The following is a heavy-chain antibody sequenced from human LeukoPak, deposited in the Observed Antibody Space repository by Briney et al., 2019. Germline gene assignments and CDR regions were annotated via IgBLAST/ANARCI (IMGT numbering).Heavy chain of an antibody. CDR1: GGSFTNYY. Sequence: SETLSLTCSVSGGSFTNYYWTWIRQPPGKGLERIGDTYYDGRANYNASLNSRVTISIDTSKNQFYLKLTSVTTADTAVYYCTRGGWYFDVWGRGTLVTVSS. CDR2: TYYDGRA. CDR3: TRGGWYFDV. V-gene: IGHV4-59*01. J-gene: IGHJ2*01.